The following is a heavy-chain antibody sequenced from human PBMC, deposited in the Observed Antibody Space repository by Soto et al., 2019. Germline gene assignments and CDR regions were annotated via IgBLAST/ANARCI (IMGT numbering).Heavy chain of an antibody. J-gene: IGHJ4*02. CDR1: GFSLSTSGVG. V-gene: IGHV2-5*01. Sequence: SGPTLVNPTQPLTLTCTFSGFSLSTSGVGVGWISQPPGKALEWLALIYWNDDKRYSPSLKSRLTITKDTSKNQVVLTMTNMDPVDTATYYCAHSFDFDWLLVEFDYWGQGTLVTVSS. D-gene: IGHD3-9*01. CDR3: AHSFDFDWLLVEFDY. CDR2: IYWNDDK.